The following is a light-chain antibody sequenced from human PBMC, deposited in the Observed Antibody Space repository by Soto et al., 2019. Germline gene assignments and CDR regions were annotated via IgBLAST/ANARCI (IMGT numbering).Light chain of an antibody. CDR2: GAS. CDR1: NSVSGGY. J-gene: IGKJ1*01. V-gene: IGKV3-15*01. CDR3: QQYNDWPLT. Sequence: EIVLTQSPGTLSLSPGEKATLSGWASNSVSGGYLAWYQQKPGQAPRLLIYGASTRATGIPARFSGSGSGTEFTLTISSLQSEDFAVYYCQQYNDWPLTFGQGTRVEIK.